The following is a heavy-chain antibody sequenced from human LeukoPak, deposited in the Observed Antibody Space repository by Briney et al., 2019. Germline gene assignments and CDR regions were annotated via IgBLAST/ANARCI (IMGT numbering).Heavy chain of an antibody. Sequence: PSETLSLTCTVSGGSISSYYWSWIRQPPGKGLEWIGYIYYSGSTNYNPSLKSRVTISVDTSKNQFSLKLSSVTAADTAVYYCARVLTYSSGYYSGAFDIWGQGTMVTVSS. V-gene: IGHV4-59*01. CDR1: GGSISSYY. CDR3: ARVLTYSSGYYSGAFDI. D-gene: IGHD3-22*01. CDR2: IYYSGST. J-gene: IGHJ3*02.